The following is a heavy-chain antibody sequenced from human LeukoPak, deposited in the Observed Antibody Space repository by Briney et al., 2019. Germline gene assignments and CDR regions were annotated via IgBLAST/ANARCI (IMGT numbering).Heavy chain of an antibody. Sequence: ASVKASCKASGYTFTSYDINWVRQATGQGLEWMGWMNPNSGNTGYAQKFQGRVTITRNTSISTAYMELSNLRSEDTAVYYCAGLGYGSGSYYDYWGQGTLVTVSS. CDR3: AGLGYGSGSYYDY. CDR2: MNPNSGNT. V-gene: IGHV1-8*03. CDR1: GYTFTSYD. J-gene: IGHJ4*02. D-gene: IGHD3-10*01.